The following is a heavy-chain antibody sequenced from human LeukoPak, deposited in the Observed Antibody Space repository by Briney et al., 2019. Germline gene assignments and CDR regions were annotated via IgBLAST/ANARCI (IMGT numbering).Heavy chain of an antibody. CDR3: AKVVVAAAGQYYFDY. J-gene: IGHJ4*02. V-gene: IGHV3-9*01. D-gene: IGHD6-13*01. CDR2: ISWNSGSI. Sequence: GGSLRLSCAASGFTFDDYAMHWVRQAPGKGLEWVSGISWNSGSIGYADSVKGRFTISRDNAKNSLYLQMNSLRAEDTALYYCAKVVVAAAGQYYFDYWGQGTLVTVSS. CDR1: GFTFDDYA.